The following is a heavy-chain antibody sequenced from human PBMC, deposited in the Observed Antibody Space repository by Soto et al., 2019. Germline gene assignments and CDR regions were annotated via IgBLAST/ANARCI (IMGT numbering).Heavy chain of an antibody. J-gene: IGHJ4*02. CDR2: IYYSGST. CDR3: ARRYSGYDPIDY. V-gene: IGHV4-59*08. D-gene: IGHD5-12*01. Sequence: SETLSLTCTVSGGSISSYYWSWIRQPPGKGLEWIGYIYYSGSTNYTPSLKSRVTISVDTSKNQFSLKLSSVTAADTAVYYCARRYSGYDPIDYWGQGTLVTVSS. CDR1: GGSISSYY.